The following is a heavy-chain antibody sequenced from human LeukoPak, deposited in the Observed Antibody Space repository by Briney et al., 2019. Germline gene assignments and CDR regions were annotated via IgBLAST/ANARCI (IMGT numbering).Heavy chain of an antibody. CDR3: ARGGAYGSGSTTYFDY. V-gene: IGHV4-4*09. CDR2: IYTGGST. J-gene: IGHJ4*02. D-gene: IGHD3-10*01. Sequence: PSETLSLTCTVSGGSISSYYWSWIRQPPGKGLEWIGYIYTGGSTNYNPSLKSRVTISVDTSKNQFSLKLSSVTAADTAVYYCARGGAYGSGSTTYFDYWGQGTLVTVSS. CDR1: GGSISSYY.